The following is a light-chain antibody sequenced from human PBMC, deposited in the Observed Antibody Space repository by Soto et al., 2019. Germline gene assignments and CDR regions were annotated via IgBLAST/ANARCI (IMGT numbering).Light chain of an antibody. Sequence: EIVLTQSPGTLSLSPGERATLSCRASQSVSSSYLAWYQQKPGQAPRLLIYGASSRATGIPDRFGGSGSGTDFTLTISRLEPQDFAVYYCQHYGSLVLTFGGGTEVEIK. CDR2: GAS. CDR3: QHYGSLVLT. V-gene: IGKV3-20*01. CDR1: QSVSSSY. J-gene: IGKJ4*01.